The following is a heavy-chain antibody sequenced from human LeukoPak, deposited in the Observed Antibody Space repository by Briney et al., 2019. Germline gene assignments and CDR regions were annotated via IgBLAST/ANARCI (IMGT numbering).Heavy chain of an antibody. D-gene: IGHD6-19*01. CDR3: ARDPYSSGWYGWFDP. J-gene: IGHJ5*02. Sequence: GRSLRPSCAASGFTFSSYGMHWVRQAPGKGLEWVAVIWYDGSNKYYADSVKGRFTISRDNSKNTLYLQMNSLRAEDTAVYYCARDPYSSGWYGWFDPWGQGTLVTVSS. CDR1: GFTFSSYG. V-gene: IGHV3-33*01. CDR2: IWYDGSNK.